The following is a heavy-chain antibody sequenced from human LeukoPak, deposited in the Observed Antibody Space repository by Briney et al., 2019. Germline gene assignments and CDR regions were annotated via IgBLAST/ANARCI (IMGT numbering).Heavy chain of an antibody. J-gene: IGHJ4*02. CDR1: GGSFSGYY. CDR3: ARALLWFGETKFDY. CDR2: INHSGST. V-gene: IGHV4-34*01. Sequence: SETLSLTCAVYGGSFSGYYWSWIRQPPGKGLEWIGEINHSGSTNYNPSLKSQVTISVDTSKNQFSLKLSSVTAADTAVYYCARALLWFGETKFDYWGQGTLVTVSS. D-gene: IGHD3-10*01.